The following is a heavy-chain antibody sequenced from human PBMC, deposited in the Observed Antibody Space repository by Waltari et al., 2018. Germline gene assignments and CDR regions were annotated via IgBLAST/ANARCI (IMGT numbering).Heavy chain of an antibody. CDR1: GGSISSSSYY. CDR2: IYYSGGT. CDR3: ARDNGHHDYVWGSYREDNDAFDI. J-gene: IGHJ3*02. Sequence: QLQLQESGPGLVKPSETLSLTCTVSGGSISSSSYYWGWIRQPPGKGLEWIGSIYYSGGTYYKPSLKSRVTISVDTSKNQFSLKLSSVTAADTAVYYWARDNGHHDYVWGSYREDNDAFDIWGQGTMVTVSS. V-gene: IGHV4-39*07. D-gene: IGHD3-16*02.